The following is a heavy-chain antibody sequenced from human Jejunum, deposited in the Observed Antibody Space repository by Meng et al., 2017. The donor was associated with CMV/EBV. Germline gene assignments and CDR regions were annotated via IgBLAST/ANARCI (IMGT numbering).Heavy chain of an antibody. J-gene: IGHJ4*02. CDR1: FTLDDYA. CDR3: ARDGRANSEYPYFDY. D-gene: IGHD2/OR15-2a*01. CDR2: ITWKSGKM. V-gene: IGHV3-9*01. Sequence: FTLDDYAMHWVRQAPGKGLEWVARITWKSGKMAYADSVKGRFTISRDNVKNSLYLQMDSLTTEDTALYYCARDGRANSEYPYFDYWGQGTLVTVSS.